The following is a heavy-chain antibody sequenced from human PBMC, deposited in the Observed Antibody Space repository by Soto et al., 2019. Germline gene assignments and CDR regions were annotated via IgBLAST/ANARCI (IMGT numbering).Heavy chain of an antibody. Sequence: ASVKVSCKASGYTFTSYYMHWVRQAPGQGLEWMGIINPSGGSTSYAQKFQGRVTMTRDTSTITVYMELSSLRSEDTAVYYCARVASEYSSSSQGAFDIWGQGTMVTVSS. D-gene: IGHD6-6*01. J-gene: IGHJ3*02. CDR2: INPSGGST. CDR3: ARVASEYSSSSQGAFDI. V-gene: IGHV1-46*03. CDR1: GYTFTSYY.